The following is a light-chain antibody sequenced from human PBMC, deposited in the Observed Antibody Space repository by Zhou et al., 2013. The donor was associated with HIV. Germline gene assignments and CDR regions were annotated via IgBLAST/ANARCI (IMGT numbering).Light chain of an antibody. Sequence: DIQMTQSPSSLSASVGDRVTITCQASQDISNYLNWYQQKSGKVPKLLIYDASNLETGVPSRFSGSGSGTDFTFTISSLQPEEIATYYCQQYDNLPTFGGGTEGGGSN. V-gene: IGKV1-33*01. J-gene: IGKJ4*01. CDR1: QDISNY. CDR2: DAS. CDR3: QQYDNLPT.